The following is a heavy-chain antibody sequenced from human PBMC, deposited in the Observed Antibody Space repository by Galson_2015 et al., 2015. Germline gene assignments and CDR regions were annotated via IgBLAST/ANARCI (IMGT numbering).Heavy chain of an antibody. D-gene: IGHD4-17*01. CDR2: IAYDGSNK. CDR1: GFTFSSYA. Sequence: SLRLSCAASGFTFSSYAMHWVRQAPGKGLEWVAVIAYDGSNKYYADSVKGRFTISRDNSKNTLYLQMNSLRDEDTAVYYCAREDDYGVYSLDNYSYYGVAVWGQGTPVTVSS. V-gene: IGHV3-30-3*01. CDR3: AREDDYGVYSLDNYSYYGVAV. J-gene: IGHJ6*02.